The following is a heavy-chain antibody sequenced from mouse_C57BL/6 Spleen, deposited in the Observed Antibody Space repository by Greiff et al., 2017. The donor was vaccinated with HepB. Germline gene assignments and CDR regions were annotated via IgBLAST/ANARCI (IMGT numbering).Heavy chain of an antibody. CDR2: IWSGGST. J-gene: IGHJ4*01. CDR1: GFSLTSYG. V-gene: IGHV2-2*01. Sequence: QVQLKQSGPGLVQPSQSLSITCTVSGFSLTSYGVHWVRQSPGKGLEWLGVIWSGGSTDYNAAFISRLSISKDNSKSQVFFKMNSLQADDTAIYYCARKGMITTRDSYAMDYWGQGTSVTVSS. D-gene: IGHD2-4*01. CDR3: ARKGMITTRDSYAMDY.